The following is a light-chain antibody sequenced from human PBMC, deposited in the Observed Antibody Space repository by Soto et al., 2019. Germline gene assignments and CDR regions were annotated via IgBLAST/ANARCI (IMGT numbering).Light chain of an antibody. Sequence: QSVLTQPPSVAGAPGPRVTISCTGSSSNIGAGYDVHWYQQLPGTDPKLLISGNSNRPSGVPDRFSGSKSGTSASLAITGLQAEDEADYYCQSYDSSLSGVVFGGGTKLTVL. CDR3: QSYDSSLSGVV. CDR1: SSNIGAGYD. CDR2: GNS. J-gene: IGLJ2*01. V-gene: IGLV1-40*01.